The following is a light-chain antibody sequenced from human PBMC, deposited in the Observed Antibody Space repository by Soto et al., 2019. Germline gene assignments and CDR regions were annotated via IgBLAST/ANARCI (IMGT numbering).Light chain of an antibody. Sequence: ESVLTQSPGTLSLSPGERATLSCRAIQSVSNNYLAWYQQKPGQAPRLLIYGASTRATGIPDRFSGSGSGTDFTLTISRLEPEDSAVYYCQQYGSSPTWTFGQGTKV. CDR3: QQYGSSPTWT. J-gene: IGKJ1*01. CDR1: QSVSNNY. V-gene: IGKV3-20*01. CDR2: GAS.